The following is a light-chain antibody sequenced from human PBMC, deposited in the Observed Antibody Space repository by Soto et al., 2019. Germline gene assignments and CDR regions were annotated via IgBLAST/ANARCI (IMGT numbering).Light chain of an antibody. CDR2: AAS. CDR3: QQSYSTPSG. J-gene: IGKJ2*03. CDR1: QSISSY. Sequence: DIQMTQSPSSLSASVGDRVTITCRASQSISSYLNWYQQKPGKAPKLLIYAASSLQSGVPSRFSGSGSGTDFTFTISSLQPEDFATYYCQQSYSTPSGFGQGTKLEIK. V-gene: IGKV1-39*01.